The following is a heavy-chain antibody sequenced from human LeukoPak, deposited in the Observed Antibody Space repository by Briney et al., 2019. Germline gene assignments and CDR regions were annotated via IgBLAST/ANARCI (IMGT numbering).Heavy chain of an antibody. V-gene: IGHV3-23*01. J-gene: IGHJ5*02. Sequence: GGSLRLSCAASGFTFSSYATSWVRQAPGKGLEWVSAISGSGGSTYYADSVKGRFTISRDNSKNTLYLQMNSLRAEDTAVYYCAKVRGIAARSLWFDPWGQGTLVTVSS. CDR1: GFTFSSYA. D-gene: IGHD6-6*01. CDR3: AKVRGIAARSLWFDP. CDR2: ISGSGGST.